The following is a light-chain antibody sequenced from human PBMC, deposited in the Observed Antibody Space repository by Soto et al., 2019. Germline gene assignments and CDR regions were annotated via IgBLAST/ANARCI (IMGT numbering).Light chain of an antibody. J-gene: IGKJ4*01. V-gene: IGKV1-6*01. CDR2: AAS. CDR1: QGIRND. Sequence: AIQMTQSPSSLSASVGDRVTITCRASQGIRNDLGWYQQKPGKAPELLIYAASILQSGVPSRFSGSGSGTDFTLTISSLQPEDFAIYYCLQDYTYPRTFGGGTKVDI. CDR3: LQDYTYPRT.